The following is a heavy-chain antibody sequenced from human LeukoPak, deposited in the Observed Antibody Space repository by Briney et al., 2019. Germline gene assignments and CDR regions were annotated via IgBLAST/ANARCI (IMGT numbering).Heavy chain of an antibody. V-gene: IGHV3-53*01. D-gene: IGHD3-3*01. Sequence: GGSLRLSCAAFGFTVSSNYMSWVRQAPGKGLEWVSVIYSGGSTYYADSVKGRFTISRDNSKNTLYLQMNSLRAEDTAVYYCARVVVIKPNYYYYMDVWGKGTTVTVSS. CDR1: GFTVSSNY. CDR3: ARVVVIKPNYYYYMDV. CDR2: IYSGGST. J-gene: IGHJ6*03.